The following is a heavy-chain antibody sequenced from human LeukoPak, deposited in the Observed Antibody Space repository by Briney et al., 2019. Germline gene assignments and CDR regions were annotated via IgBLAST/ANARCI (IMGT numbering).Heavy chain of an antibody. CDR2: IYYSGST. J-gene: IGHJ4*02. D-gene: IGHD2-21*01. V-gene: IGHV4-59*01. CDR3: VREVVATAGYDY. Sequence: PSETLSLTCTVSGGSISGYYWSWIRQPPGKGLEWIGYIYYSGSTSYNPSLKSRVTISMATSKNQFSLKLISVTAADTAVYYCVREVVATAGYDYWGQRTLDTVSS. CDR1: GGSISGYY.